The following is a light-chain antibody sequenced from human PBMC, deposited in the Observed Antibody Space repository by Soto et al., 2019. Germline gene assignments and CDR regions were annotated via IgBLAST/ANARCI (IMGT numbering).Light chain of an antibody. V-gene: IGLV2-14*01. CDR3: SSFTSSDTRVV. Sequence: QSVLTQPASVSGSPGQSITISCTGSSSDIGGYNYVSWYQQHPGKAPKVMIYDVSNRPSGVSNRFSGSKSGNTASLTISGLQAEDEADYDCSSFTSSDTRVVFGGGTKLTVL. CDR1: SSDIGGYNY. J-gene: IGLJ2*01. CDR2: DVS.